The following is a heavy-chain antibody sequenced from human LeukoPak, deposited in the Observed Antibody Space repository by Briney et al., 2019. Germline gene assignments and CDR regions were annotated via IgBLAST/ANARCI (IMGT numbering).Heavy chain of an antibody. Sequence: GGSLRLSCAASGFTFSSYSMNWVRQAPGKGLEWVSSISSSSSYIYYADSVKGRFTISRDNAKNSLYLQMNSLRAEDTAVYYCASSPRGYYGSGRGHLDYWGQGTLVTVSS. CDR2: ISSSSSYI. CDR1: GFTFSSYS. D-gene: IGHD3-10*01. J-gene: IGHJ4*02. V-gene: IGHV3-21*01. CDR3: ASSPRGYYGSGRGHLDY.